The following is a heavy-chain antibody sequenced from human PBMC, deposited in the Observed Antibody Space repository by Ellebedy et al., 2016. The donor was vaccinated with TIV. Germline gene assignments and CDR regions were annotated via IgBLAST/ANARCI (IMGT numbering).Heavy chain of an antibody. CDR3: AKDRDDDGDFVFDS. Sequence: GGSLRLSXSASGFIFRNYVMSWVRQAPGKGLKWVSGISRLDDSTYYADSVKGRFTISRDNPKNTVYLQMNNLRAEDTGVYYCAKDRDDDGDFVFDSWGQGTLVIVSP. V-gene: IGHV3-23*01. D-gene: IGHD4-17*01. CDR1: GFIFRNYV. CDR2: ISRLDDST. J-gene: IGHJ4*02.